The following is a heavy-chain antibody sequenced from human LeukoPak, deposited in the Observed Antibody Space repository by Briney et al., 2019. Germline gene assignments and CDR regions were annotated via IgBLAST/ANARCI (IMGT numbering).Heavy chain of an antibody. CDR3: AIQPWGSGNNWYFDL. CDR2: ISPNSGGT. Sequence: ASVRVSCKPSGYTFSGFYIHWVRQAPGQGLEWMGWISPNSGGTDYAQRFQGRVTMTRDTSISTAYMELSSLRSDDTAVYYCAIQPWGSGNNWYFDLWGRGTLVTVSS. D-gene: IGHD7-27*01. CDR1: GYTFSGFY. V-gene: IGHV1-2*02. J-gene: IGHJ2*01.